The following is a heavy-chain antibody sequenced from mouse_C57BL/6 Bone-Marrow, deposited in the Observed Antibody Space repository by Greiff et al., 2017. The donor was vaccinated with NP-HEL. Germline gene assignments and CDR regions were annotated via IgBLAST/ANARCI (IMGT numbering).Heavy chain of an antibody. V-gene: IGHV1-81*01. CDR2: IYPRSGHT. CDR1: GYTFTSYG. J-gene: IGHJ2*01. CDR3: ARAGEGLDY. Sequence: QVQLQQSGAELARPGASVKLSCKASGYTFTSYGISWVKQRPGQGLEWIGEIYPRSGHTYYNEKFKGKATLTADKSSSTASMELRSLTSEDSAVYFCARAGEGLDYWGQGTTLTVSS.